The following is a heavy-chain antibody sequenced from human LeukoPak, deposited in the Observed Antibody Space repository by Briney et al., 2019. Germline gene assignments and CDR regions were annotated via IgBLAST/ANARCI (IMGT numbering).Heavy chain of an antibody. V-gene: IGHV4-61*02. CDR3: ARSPLEYDFWSGRHYYFDY. CDR1: GGSISSGNYF. J-gene: IGHJ4*02. D-gene: IGHD3-3*01. Sequence: SGTLSLTCTVSGGSISSGNYFWSWIRQPAGKGLEWIGRIYTSGSTNYNPSLKSRVTISVDTSKNQFSLKLSSVTAADTAVYYCARSPLEYDFWSGRHYYFDYWGQGTLVTVSS. CDR2: IYTSGST.